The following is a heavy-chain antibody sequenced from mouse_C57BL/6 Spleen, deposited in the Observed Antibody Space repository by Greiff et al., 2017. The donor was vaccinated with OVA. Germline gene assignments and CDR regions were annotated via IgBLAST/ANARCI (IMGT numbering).Heavy chain of an antibody. D-gene: IGHD2-2*01. CDR1: GYTFTSYW. V-gene: IGHV1-69*01. Sequence: VKLQQPGAELVMPGASVKLSCKASGYTFTSYWMHWVKQRPGQGLEWIGEIDPSDSYTNYNQKFKGKSTLTVDKSSSTAYMQLSSLTSEDSAVYYCARHGSSYYFDYWGQGTTLTVSS. CDR3: ARHGSSYYFDY. CDR2: IDPSDSYT. J-gene: IGHJ2*01.